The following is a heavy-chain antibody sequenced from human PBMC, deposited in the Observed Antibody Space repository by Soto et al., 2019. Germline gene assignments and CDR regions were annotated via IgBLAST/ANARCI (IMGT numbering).Heavy chain of an antibody. D-gene: IGHD3-16*02. CDR3: ARETNPVWGSYRIDAFDI. CDR2: ISSSSSTI. J-gene: IGHJ3*02. CDR1: GFTFSSYS. V-gene: IGHV3-48*02. Sequence: GGSLRLSCAASGFTFSSYSMNWVRQAPGKGLEWVSYISSSSSTIYYADSVKGRFTISRDNAKNSLYLQMNSLRDEDTAVYYCARETNPVWGSYRIDAFDIWGQGTMVTVSS.